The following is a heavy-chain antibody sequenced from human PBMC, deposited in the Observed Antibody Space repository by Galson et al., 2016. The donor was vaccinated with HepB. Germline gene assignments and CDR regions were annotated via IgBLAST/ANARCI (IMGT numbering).Heavy chain of an antibody. CDR2: ISGTADTT. J-gene: IGHJ4*02. CDR3: AKERFDPNFDY. D-gene: IGHD3-16*01. Sequence: SLRLSCAASGFTVSSHGLSWVRQVPGKGLEWVSAISGTADTTYYADSVKGRFTISRDNSKNTAYLQMNGLRAEDTAVYYCAKERFDPNFDYWGQGTLVTVSS. V-gene: IGHV3-23*01. CDR1: GFTVSSHG.